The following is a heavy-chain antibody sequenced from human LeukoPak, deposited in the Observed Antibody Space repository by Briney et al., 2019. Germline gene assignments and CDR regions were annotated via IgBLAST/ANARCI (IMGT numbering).Heavy chain of an antibody. D-gene: IGHD4/OR15-4a*01. J-gene: IGHJ4*02. CDR1: GGSFSGYY. CDR3: ARAPDYLLDY. CDR2: INHSGST. V-gene: IGHV4-34*01. Sequence: PSETLSLTCAVYGGSFSGYYWSWIRQPPGKGLEWIGEINHSGSTNYNPSLKSRVTISVDTSKNQLSLKLSAVTAADAAGYYCARAPDYLLDYWGQGTLVSVSS.